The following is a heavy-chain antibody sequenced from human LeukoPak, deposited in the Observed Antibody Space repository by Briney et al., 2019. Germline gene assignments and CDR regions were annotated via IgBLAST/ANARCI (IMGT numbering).Heavy chain of an antibody. J-gene: IGHJ6*02. D-gene: IGHD2-2*01. Sequence: GGSLRLSCAASGFTFSDYEMSWVRQAPGKGLEWLSYISSSGTTIYYADSVKGRFTISRDNAKNSLYLQMNSLRAEDTAVYYCASTPGVPARGQDYYGMDVWGQGTTVTVSS. V-gene: IGHV3-48*03. CDR2: ISSSGTTI. CDR1: GFTFSDYE. CDR3: ASTPGVPARGQDYYGMDV.